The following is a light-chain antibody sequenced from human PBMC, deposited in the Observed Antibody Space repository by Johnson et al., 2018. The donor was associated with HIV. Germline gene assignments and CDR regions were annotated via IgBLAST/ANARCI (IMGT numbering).Light chain of an antibody. V-gene: IGLV1-51*01. CDR2: DNN. J-gene: IGLJ1*01. CDR3: GTCDTGLSAYV. Sequence: QSVLTQPPSVSAAPGQKVTISCSGRSSNIGNNYVSWYQQLPGKAPKLLIYDNNKRPSGIPDRFSGSKSGTSATLGITGLQTGDEANYYRGTCDTGLSAYVFGTGTKVTVL. CDR1: SSNIGNNY.